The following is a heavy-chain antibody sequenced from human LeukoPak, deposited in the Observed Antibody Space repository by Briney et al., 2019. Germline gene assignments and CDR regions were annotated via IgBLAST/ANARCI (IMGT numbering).Heavy chain of an antibody. Sequence: SETLSLTCTVSGGSTSSYYWSWIRQPPGKGLEWIGYIYYSGSTNYTPSLKSRVTISVDTSKNQFSLKLSSVTAADTAVYYCARRNVYSSSWDYFDYWGQGTLVTVSS. J-gene: IGHJ4*02. CDR1: GGSTSSYY. D-gene: IGHD6-13*01. CDR3: ARRNVYSSSWDYFDY. V-gene: IGHV4-59*08. CDR2: IYYSGST.